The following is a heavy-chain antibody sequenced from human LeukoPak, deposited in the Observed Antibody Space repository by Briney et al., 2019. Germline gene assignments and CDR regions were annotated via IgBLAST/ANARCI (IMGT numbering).Heavy chain of an antibody. D-gene: IGHD3-22*01. CDR1: GFTFSSYA. V-gene: IGHV3-23*01. CDR2: FSGSGGST. Sequence: GGSLRLSCAASGFTFSSYAMSWVRQAPGKGLECISGFSGSGGSTYYADSVKGRFTISRDNSKNTLYLQMNSLRAEDTAVYYCAKEGPHDYYDSSGYYFDYWGQGTLVTVSS. J-gene: IGHJ4*02. CDR3: AKEGPHDYYDSSGYYFDY.